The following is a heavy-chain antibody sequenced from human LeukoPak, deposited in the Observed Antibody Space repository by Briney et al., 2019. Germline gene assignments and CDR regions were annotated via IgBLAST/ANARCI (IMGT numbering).Heavy chain of an antibody. CDR2: ISSSSDYI. V-gene: IGHV3-21*01. CDR3: ARGNIKFDY. Sequence: GGSLRLSCAASGFTFSTYLMNWVRQAPGKGLEWVSSISSSSDYIYYVDSVKGRFTISRDNAKNSLFLQMNSLRAEDTAVYFCARGNIKFDYWGRGTLVTVSS. J-gene: IGHJ4*02. CDR1: GFTFSTYL.